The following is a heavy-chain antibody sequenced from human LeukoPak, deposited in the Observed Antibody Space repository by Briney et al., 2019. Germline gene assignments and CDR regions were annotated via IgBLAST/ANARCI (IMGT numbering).Heavy chain of an antibody. CDR2: ISGSGGIT. D-gene: IGHD1-14*01. CDR3: AKGGRTDRFDY. V-gene: IGHV3-23*01. J-gene: IGHJ4*02. CDR1: GFTFTSNA. Sequence: GGSLRLSCAASGFTFTSNAMSWVRQAPGKGLEWVSGISGSGGITYYADSVKGRFTMSRDNSKNTLYLQMNSLTAEDTAVYYCAKGGRTDRFDYWGQGTLVTVSS.